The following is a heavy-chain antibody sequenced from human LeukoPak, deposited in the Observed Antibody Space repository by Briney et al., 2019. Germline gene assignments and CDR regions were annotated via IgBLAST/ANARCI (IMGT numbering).Heavy chain of an antibody. J-gene: IGHJ4*02. D-gene: IGHD3-10*01. CDR3: AKYTSGTSYRGLDQ. Sequence: HPGGSLRLSCAASGLTVSSYGMSWVRQAPGKGLEWVSTIIGSAVNTYYADSVKGRFTISRDDSKNTVYLQMNSLRAEDTAVYSCAKYTSGTSYRGLDQWGQGTLVTVSS. V-gene: IGHV3-23*01. CDR1: GLTVSSYG. CDR2: IIGSAVNT.